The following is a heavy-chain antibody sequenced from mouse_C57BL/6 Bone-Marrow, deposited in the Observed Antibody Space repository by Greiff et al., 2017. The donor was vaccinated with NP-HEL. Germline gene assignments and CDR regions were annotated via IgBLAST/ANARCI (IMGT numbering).Heavy chain of an antibody. CDR1: GFTFSSYA. J-gene: IGHJ4*01. CDR3: ARAPFTVEMDY. V-gene: IGHV5-4*01. Sequence: VQLKESGGGLVKPGGSLKLSCAASGFTFSSYAMSWVRQTPEKRLEWVATISDGGSYTYYPDNVKGRFTISRDNAKNNLYLQMSHLKSEDTAMYYCARAPFTVEMDYWGQGTSVTVSS. D-gene: IGHD1-1*01. CDR2: ISDGGSYT.